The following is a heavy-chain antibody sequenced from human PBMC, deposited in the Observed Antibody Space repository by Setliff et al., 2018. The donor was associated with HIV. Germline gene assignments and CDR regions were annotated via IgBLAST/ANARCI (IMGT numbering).Heavy chain of an antibody. V-gene: IGHV4-59*08. Sequence: SETLSLTCTVSGGSINSYYWSWIRQPPGKGLEWIGYFCYTGSSNYNRALKSRVTISVDTSKNQFSLKLSSVTAADTAVYYCARSMITFSLYYYYYMDVWDKGTTVTVSS. CDR1: GGSINSYY. J-gene: IGHJ6*03. D-gene: IGHD3-16*01. CDR2: FCYTGSS. CDR3: ARSMITFSLYYYYYMDV.